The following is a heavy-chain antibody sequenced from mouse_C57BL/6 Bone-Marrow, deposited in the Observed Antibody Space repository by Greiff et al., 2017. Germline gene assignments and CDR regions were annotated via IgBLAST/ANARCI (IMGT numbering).Heavy chain of an antibody. J-gene: IGHJ1*03. D-gene: IGHD1-1*01. CDR1: GYTFTGYW. CDR3: AGTKYYGRSYPHWYFDV. CDR2: ILPGSGST. Sequence: VQLQQSGAELMKPGASVKLSCKATGYTFTGYWIEWVKQSPGHGLAWIGEILPGSGSTNYNAKFKGKATLTADTSSNTASMQLSSLTTEDSAIYYCAGTKYYGRSYPHWYFDVWGTGTTVTVSS. V-gene: IGHV1-9*01.